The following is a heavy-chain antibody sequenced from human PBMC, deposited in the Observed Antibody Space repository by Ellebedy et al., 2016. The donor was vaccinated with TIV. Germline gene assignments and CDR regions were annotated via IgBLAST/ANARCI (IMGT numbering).Heavy chain of an antibody. J-gene: IGHJ4*02. CDR2: ISYEGSNK. V-gene: IGHV3-30*18. CDR1: GFTFRSYG. D-gene: IGHD1-26*01. CDR3: AKGGGSFLDWGHY. Sequence: GESLKISCAASGFTFRSYGMHWVRQAPGKGLEWVAVISYEGSNKYYADSVKGRFTISRDNSKSTLYPQMNRLRDEDTAVYYCAKGGGSFLDWGHYWGQGTLVTVSS.